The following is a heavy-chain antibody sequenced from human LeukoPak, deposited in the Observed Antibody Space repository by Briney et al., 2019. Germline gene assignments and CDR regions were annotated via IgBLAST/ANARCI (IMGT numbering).Heavy chain of an antibody. D-gene: IGHD3-10*01. CDR3: ARRRVLLWFRLNNWFDP. Sequence: SETLSLTCTVSGGSISSSSYYWGWIRQPPGKGLEWIGSIYYSGSTYYNPSLKSRVTISVDTSKNQFSLKLSSVTAADTAVYYCARRRVLLWFRLNNWFDPWGQGTLVTVSS. CDR2: IYYSGST. V-gene: IGHV4-39*07. J-gene: IGHJ5*02. CDR1: GGSISSSSYY.